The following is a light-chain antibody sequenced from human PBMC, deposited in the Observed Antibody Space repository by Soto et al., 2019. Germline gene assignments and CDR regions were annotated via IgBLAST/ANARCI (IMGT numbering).Light chain of an antibody. Sequence: EIVLTQSPGTLSLSPGERATLSCRASQSVSSSYLAWYQQKPGQAPRLLIYAASSRATGIPDRFSGSGSGTDVTVTINRLEPEDFAVYYCQQYGSSPLTFGGGTKVEIK. CDR2: AAS. J-gene: IGKJ4*01. CDR1: QSVSSSY. CDR3: QQYGSSPLT. V-gene: IGKV3-20*01.